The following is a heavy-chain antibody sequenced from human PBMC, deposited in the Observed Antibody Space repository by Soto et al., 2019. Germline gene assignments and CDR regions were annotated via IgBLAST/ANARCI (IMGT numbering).Heavy chain of an antibody. CDR1: GYTLTELS. J-gene: IGHJ4*02. D-gene: IGHD5-18*01. CDR3: ATGPAMVLRYFDY. V-gene: IGHV1-24*01. CDR2: FDPEDGET. Sequence: ASVEVSCKVSGYTLTELSMHWVRQAPGKGLEWMGGFDPEDGETIYAQKFQGRVTMTEDTSTDTAFMELSSLRSEDTAVYYCATGPAMVLRYFDYWGQGTLVTVSS.